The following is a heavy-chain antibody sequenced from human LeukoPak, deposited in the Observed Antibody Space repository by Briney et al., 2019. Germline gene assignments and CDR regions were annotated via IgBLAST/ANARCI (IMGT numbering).Heavy chain of an antibody. CDR1: GFTVSSNY. V-gene: IGHV3-66*01. D-gene: IGHD3-22*01. J-gene: IGHJ4*02. CDR2: IYSGGST. CDR3: ARVHYYDSSGYKYYFDY. Sequence: GGSLRLSCAASGFTVSSNYMSWVRQAPGKGLEWVSVIYSGGSTYYADSVKGRFTISRDNSKNTLYLQMNSLRAEDTAVYYCARVHYYDSSGYKYYFDYWGQGTLVTVSS.